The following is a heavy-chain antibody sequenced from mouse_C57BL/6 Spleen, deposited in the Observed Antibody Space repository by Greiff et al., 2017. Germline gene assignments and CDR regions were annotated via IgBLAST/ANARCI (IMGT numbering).Heavy chain of an antibody. V-gene: IGHV2-3*01. D-gene: IGHD4-1*01. CDR2: IWGDGST. CDR1: GFSLTSYG. J-gene: IGHJ4*01. CDR3: AKALGRVYYYAMDY. Sequence: VQLQQSGPGLVAPSQSLSITCTVSGFSLTSYGVSWVRQPPGKGLEWLGVIWGDGSTNYHSAHISRLSISKDNSKSQVFLKLNSLQTDDTATYYCAKALGRVYYYAMDYWGQGTSVTVSS.